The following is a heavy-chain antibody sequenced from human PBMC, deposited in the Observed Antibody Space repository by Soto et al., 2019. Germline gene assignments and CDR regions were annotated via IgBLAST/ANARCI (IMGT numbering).Heavy chain of an antibody. CDR1: GFPFSSYW. V-gene: IGHV3-7*04. J-gene: IGHJ4*02. CDR3: VRGGYFFND. CDR2: IKPDGSEK. D-gene: IGHD3-22*01. Sequence: EVQLVDSGGDLVQPGESLRLSCAASGFPFSSYWMSWVHQAPGKGLEWVANIKPDGSEKYYVDSVKGRFTISRDNAKTSLYLQMNSLRAEDTALYFCVRGGYFFNDWGQGTLVTVSS.